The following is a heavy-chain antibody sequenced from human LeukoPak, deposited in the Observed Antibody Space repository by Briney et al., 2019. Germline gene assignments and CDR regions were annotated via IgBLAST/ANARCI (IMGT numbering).Heavy chain of an antibody. V-gene: IGHV1-69*05. CDR2: IIPIFGTA. CDR1: GGTFSSYA. J-gene: IGHJ5*02. D-gene: IGHD3-3*01. CDR3: ARDSPPGGYDFWSGYYNWFDP. Sequence: GASVKVSCKASGGTFSSYAISWVRQAPGQGLEWMGGIIPIFGTANYAQKLQGRVTMTTDTSTSTAYMELRSLRSDDTAVYYCARDSPPGGYDFWSGYYNWFDPWGQGTLVTVSP.